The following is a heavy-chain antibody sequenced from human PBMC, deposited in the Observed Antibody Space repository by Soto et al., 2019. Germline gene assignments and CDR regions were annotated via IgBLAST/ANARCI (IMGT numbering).Heavy chain of an antibody. Sequence: SETLSLTCTVSGGSISSYYWSWIRQPPGKGLEWIGYIYYSGSTNYNPSLKSRVTISVDTSKNQFSLKLSSVTAADTAVYYCAKLFYSAPKNFDYWGQGTLVTVSS. J-gene: IGHJ4*02. CDR3: AKLFYSAPKNFDY. CDR2: IYYSGST. D-gene: IGHD2-8*01. CDR1: GGSISSYY. V-gene: IGHV4-59*01.